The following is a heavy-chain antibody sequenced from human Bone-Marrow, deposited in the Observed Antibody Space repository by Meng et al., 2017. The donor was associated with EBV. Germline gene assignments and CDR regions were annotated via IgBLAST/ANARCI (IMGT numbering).Heavy chain of an antibody. CDR2: LIPMSDAP. D-gene: IGHD3-10*01. Sequence: QVQLVQSGAGVKKPGSSVKVSCKTSGGTFRSDAVSWVRQAPGQGLEWMGGLIPMSDAPYYAQKFQDRVTITADESTSIHYMDLSGLRSEDTAVYYCASESGRGFTPDYWGQGTLVTVSS. J-gene: IGHJ4*02. CDR3: ASESGRGFTPDY. CDR1: GGTFRSDA. V-gene: IGHV1-69*01.